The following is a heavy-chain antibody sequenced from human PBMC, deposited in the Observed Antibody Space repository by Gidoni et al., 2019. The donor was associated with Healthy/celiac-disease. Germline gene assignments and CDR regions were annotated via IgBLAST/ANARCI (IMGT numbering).Heavy chain of an antibody. D-gene: IGHD6-6*01. J-gene: IGHJ4*02. CDR1: GFTFSSYS. CDR2: ISSSSSYI. Sequence: EVQLVESGGGLVKPGGSLRLSCAASGFTFSSYSMNWVRQAPGKGLEWVSSISSSSSYIYYADSVKGRFTISRDNAKNSLYLQMNSLRAEDTAVYYCARGLLAARLNYFDYWGQGTLVTVSS. CDR3: ARGLLAARLNYFDY. V-gene: IGHV3-21*01.